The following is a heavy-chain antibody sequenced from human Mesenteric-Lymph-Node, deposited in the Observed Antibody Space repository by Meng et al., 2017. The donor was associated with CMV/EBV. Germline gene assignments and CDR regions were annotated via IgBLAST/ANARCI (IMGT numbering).Heavy chain of an antibody. CDR2: ISYDGSNK. CDR3: ARERLRLGFDY. J-gene: IGHJ4*02. D-gene: IGHD5-12*01. CDR1: GFTFSGYA. Sequence: AASGFTFSGYAMRWVGQAPGKGLEWVAVISYDGSNKYYADSVKGRFTISRDNSKNTLYLQMNSLRAEDTAVYYCARERLRLGFDYWGQGTLVTVSS. V-gene: IGHV3-30*04.